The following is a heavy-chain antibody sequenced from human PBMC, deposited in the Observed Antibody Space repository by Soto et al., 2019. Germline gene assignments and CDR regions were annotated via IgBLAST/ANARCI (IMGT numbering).Heavy chain of an antibody. CDR1: GYTFTSYG. Sequence: QVHLVQSGAEVKKPGASVKVSCKCSGYTFTSYGIPWVRQAPGQGLEWLGWISAHNDNTDYAQNLQGRVTVTRDTSPSTAYMELRSLRSDDTAVYYCARGRYGDYWGQGALVTVSS. D-gene: IGHD1-1*01. CDR2: ISAHNDNT. V-gene: IGHV1-18*01. J-gene: IGHJ4*02. CDR3: ARGRYGDY.